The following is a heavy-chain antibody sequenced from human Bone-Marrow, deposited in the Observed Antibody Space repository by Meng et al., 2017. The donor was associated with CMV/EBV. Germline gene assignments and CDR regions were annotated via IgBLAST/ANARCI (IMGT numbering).Heavy chain of an antibody. CDR2: INPNSGGT. Sequence: ASVKVSCKVSGYTFTVYYMHWVRQAPGQGLEWMGWINPNSGGTNYAQKFQGRVTMTRDTTISTAYMALSRLRSDDTAVYYCARVRDSSFDYWGQGTLVTVSS. V-gene: IGHV1-2*02. CDR1: GYTFTVYY. J-gene: IGHJ4*02. CDR3: ARVRDSSFDY.